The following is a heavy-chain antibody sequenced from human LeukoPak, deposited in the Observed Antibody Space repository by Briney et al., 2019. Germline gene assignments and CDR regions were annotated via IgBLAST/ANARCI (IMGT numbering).Heavy chain of an antibody. CDR3: AKDREAAAVLRGRSVDY. CDR1: GFTFSSYA. CDR2: ISGSGGST. Sequence: GGSLRLSCAASGFTFSSYAMSWVRQAPGKGLEWVSAISGSGGSTYYADSVKGRFTISRDNSKNTLYLQMNSQRAEDPAVYYCAKDREAAAVLRGRSVDYWGQGTLVNVSS. V-gene: IGHV3-23*01. D-gene: IGHD6-13*01. J-gene: IGHJ4*02.